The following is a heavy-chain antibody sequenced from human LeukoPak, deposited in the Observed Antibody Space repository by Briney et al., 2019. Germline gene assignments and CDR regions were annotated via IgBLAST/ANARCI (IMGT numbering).Heavy chain of an antibody. V-gene: IGHV1-8*01. CDR2: MNPNSGNT. Sequence: ASAKVSCKASGYTFTSYDINWVRQATGQGLEWMGWMNPNSGNTGYAQKFQGRVTMTRNTSISTAYMELSSLRSEDTAVYYCASGSGGMSAFDYWGQGTLVTVSS. CDR1: GYTFTSYD. D-gene: IGHD2-15*01. CDR3: ASGSGGMSAFDY. J-gene: IGHJ4*02.